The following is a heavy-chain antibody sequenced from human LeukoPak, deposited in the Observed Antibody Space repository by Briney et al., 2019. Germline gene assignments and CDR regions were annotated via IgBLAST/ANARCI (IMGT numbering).Heavy chain of an antibody. CDR3: ARVSSLSSWYPPEDY. Sequence: GGSLRLSCAAYGFTFSSYSMNWVRQAPGKGLEWVSSIISSSSYIYYADSVKGRFTISRDNAKNSLYLQMNSLRAEDTAVYYCARVSSLSSWYPPEDYWGQGTLVTVSS. D-gene: IGHD6-13*01. J-gene: IGHJ4*02. CDR1: GFTFSSYS. CDR2: IISSSSYI. V-gene: IGHV3-21*01.